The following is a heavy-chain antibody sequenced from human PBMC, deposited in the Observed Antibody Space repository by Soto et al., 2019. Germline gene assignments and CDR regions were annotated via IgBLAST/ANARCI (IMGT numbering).Heavy chain of an antibody. J-gene: IGHJ5*02. Sequence: ASVKVSCKASGGTFSSYAISWVRQAPGQGLEWMGGIIPIFGTANYAQKFQGRVTITADESTSTAYMELSSLRSEDTAVYYCARDPYNSYWFDPWGQGTLVTVSS. CDR1: GGTFSSYA. D-gene: IGHD1-1*01. V-gene: IGHV1-69*13. CDR3: ARDPYNSYWFDP. CDR2: IIPIFGTA.